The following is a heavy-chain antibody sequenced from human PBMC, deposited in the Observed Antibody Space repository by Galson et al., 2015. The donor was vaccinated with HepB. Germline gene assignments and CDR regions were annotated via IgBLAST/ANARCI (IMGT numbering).Heavy chain of an antibody. CDR2: INHSGST. D-gene: IGHD1-26*01. Sequence: SETLSLTCAVYGGSFSGYYWSWIRQPPGKGLEWIGEINHSGSTNYNPSLKSRVTISVDTSKNQFSLKLSSVTAADTAVYYCARGQWELRYWGQGTLVTVSS. J-gene: IGHJ4*02. CDR1: GGSFSGYY. CDR3: ARGQWELRY. V-gene: IGHV4-34*01.